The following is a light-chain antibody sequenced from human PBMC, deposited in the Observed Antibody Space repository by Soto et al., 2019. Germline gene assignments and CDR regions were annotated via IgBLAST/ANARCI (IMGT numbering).Light chain of an antibody. CDR2: EVS. V-gene: IGLV2-14*01. Sequence: QSALTQPASVSGSPGQSITISCTGSSSDVGGYNYVSWYQQHPGKAPKLMIYEVSNRPSGVSNRFSGSKSGNTASLTTSGLQTEDEADYYCCSFTSINTWVFGGGTKLTVL. J-gene: IGLJ3*02. CDR1: SSDVGGYNY. CDR3: CSFTSINTWV.